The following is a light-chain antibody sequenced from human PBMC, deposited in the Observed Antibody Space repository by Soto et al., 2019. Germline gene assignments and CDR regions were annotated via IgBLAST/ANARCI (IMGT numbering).Light chain of an antibody. J-gene: IGKJ5*01. Sequence: IVLTQSPGTLSLSPWDRATLSCRASQRVSSSTYLAWYQQRPGQAPRLLIYDASSRATGIPDRFSGSGSGTDFTLTIGRLEPEDSAVYYCQQYGSSPVTFGQGTRLEIK. V-gene: IGKV3-20*01. CDR2: DAS. CDR1: QRVSSSTY. CDR3: QQYGSSPVT.